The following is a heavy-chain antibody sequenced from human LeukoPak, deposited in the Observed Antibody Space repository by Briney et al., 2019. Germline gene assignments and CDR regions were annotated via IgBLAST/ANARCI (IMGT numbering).Heavy chain of an antibody. Sequence: GSLRLSCAASRFTVSNNYMSWVRQAPGRGLEWVSVIYSGGSTYYADSVKGRFTISRDNAKNSLYLQMNSLRAEDTAVYYCARLSDFWSGYHTDIYWGQGTLVTVSS. V-gene: IGHV3-66*01. CDR2: IYSGGST. D-gene: IGHD3-3*01. CDR1: RFTVSNNY. J-gene: IGHJ4*02. CDR3: ARLSDFWSGYHTDIY.